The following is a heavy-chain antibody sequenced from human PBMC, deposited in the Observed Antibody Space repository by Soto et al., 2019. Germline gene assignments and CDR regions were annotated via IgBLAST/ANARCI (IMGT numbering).Heavy chain of an antibody. Sequence: QITLKESGPTLVKPTQTLTLTCTFSGFSLSTSGVGVGWIRQPPGKALEWLALIYWNDDKRYSPSLKSRLTITKDTSKNQVVLTMTNMDPVDTATYYCAHRRVGPSSGWLFDYWGQGTLVTVSS. V-gene: IGHV2-5*01. J-gene: IGHJ4*02. D-gene: IGHD6-19*01. CDR2: IYWNDDK. CDR3: AHRRVGPSSGWLFDY. CDR1: GFSLSTSGVG.